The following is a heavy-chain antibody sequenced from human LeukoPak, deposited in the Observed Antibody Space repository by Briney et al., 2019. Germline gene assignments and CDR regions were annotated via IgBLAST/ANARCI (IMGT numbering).Heavy chain of an antibody. Sequence: QPGGSLRLSCAASGFTFRIYAMSWVRQAPGKGLEWVSAISGSDGSTNYADSVKGRFSISRDNSKNTLYLHMKSLTAEDTAVYYCAKELYGWYYDYWGQGTLVTVSS. V-gene: IGHV3-23*01. CDR3: AKELYGWYYDY. CDR2: ISGSDGST. CDR1: GFTFRIYA. J-gene: IGHJ4*02. D-gene: IGHD6-19*01.